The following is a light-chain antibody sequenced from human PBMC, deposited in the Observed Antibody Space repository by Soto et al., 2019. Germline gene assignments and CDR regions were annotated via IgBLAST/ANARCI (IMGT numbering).Light chain of an antibody. CDR2: GNS. CDR3: QSYDTRLSGYVV. V-gene: IGLV1-40*01. CDR1: SSNIGAGYD. J-gene: IGLJ2*01. Sequence: QSVLTQPPSVSGAPGQRVTISCTGSSSNIGAGYDVHWYQQLPGTAPKLLIYGNSNRPSGVPDRFSGSKSGTSASLAITGLQAEDEADDYCQSYDTRLSGYVVFGGGTKVTVL.